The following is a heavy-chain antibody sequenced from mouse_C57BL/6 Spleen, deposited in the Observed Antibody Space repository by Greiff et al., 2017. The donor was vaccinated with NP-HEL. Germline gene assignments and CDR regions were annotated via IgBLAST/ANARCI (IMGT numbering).Heavy chain of an antibody. V-gene: IGHV1-82*01. CDR1: GYAFSSSW. Sequence: QVQLKESGPELVKPGASVKISCKASGYAFSSSWMNWVKQRPGKGLEWIGRIYPGDGYTKYNGKFKGKATLTADKSSSTAYMQLSSLTSEDSAVYFCARSDLGTYWGQGTTLTVSS. J-gene: IGHJ2*01. CDR3: ARSDLGTY. D-gene: IGHD4-1*01. CDR2: IYPGDGYT.